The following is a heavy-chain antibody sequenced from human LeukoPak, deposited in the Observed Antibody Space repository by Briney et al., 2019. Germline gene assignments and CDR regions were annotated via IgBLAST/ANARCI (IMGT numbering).Heavy chain of an antibody. D-gene: IGHD3-10*01. CDR3: ARDGSGIDTEYYFDY. CDR1: GYTFTNYY. J-gene: IGHJ4*02. CDR2: INPSGGST. V-gene: IGHV1-46*01. Sequence: ASVKVSCEASGYTFTNYYMHWVRQAPGQGLEWMGIINPSGGSTSYAQKFQGRVTMTRDTSTSTVYMELSSLRSEDTAVYYCARDGSGIDTEYYFDYWGRGTLVTVSS.